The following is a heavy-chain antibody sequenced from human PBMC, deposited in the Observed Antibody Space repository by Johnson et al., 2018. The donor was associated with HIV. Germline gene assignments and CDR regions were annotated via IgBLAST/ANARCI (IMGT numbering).Heavy chain of an antibody. J-gene: IGHJ3*02. V-gene: IGHV3-NL1*01. Sequence: QVQLVESGGGVVQPGRSLRLSCAASGFTFSSYGMHWVHQAPGKGLEWVSAIRGSGDSTYYADSVKGRFTISRDNSKNTLYVQMTSLRAEDTAVYYCAREGYSYGYDAFDIWGQGTMVTVSS. CDR2: IRGSGDST. CDR1: GFTFSSYG. CDR3: AREGYSYGYDAFDI. D-gene: IGHD5-18*01.